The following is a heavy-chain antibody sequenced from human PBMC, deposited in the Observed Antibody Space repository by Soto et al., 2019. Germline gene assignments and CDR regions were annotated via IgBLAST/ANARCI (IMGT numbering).Heavy chain of an antibody. Sequence: QVQLVESGGGVVQPGRSLRLSCAASGFTFSSYGMHWVRQAPGKGLEWVAVISYDGSNKYYADSVKGRFTISRDNSKNTLYLQMNSLRAEDTAVYYCAKDSPVRGVLDYWDQGTLVTVSS. CDR3: AKDSPVRGVLDY. CDR2: ISYDGSNK. V-gene: IGHV3-30*18. J-gene: IGHJ4*02. D-gene: IGHD3-10*01. CDR1: GFTFSSYG.